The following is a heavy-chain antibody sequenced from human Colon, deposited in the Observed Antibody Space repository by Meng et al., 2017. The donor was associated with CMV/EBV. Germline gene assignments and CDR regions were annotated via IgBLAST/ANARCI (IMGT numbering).Heavy chain of an antibody. D-gene: IGHD3-10*01. CDR2: IYSDDMT. CDR3: ARDTGLWSEGMDI. Sequence: GESLKISCAASGLIVNKYHMSWVRQAPGKGLEWVSIIYSDDMTFYTDSVRGRFTISRDNAKNTLYLQMNSLRAEDTAVYYCARDTGLWSEGMDIWGQGTTVTVSS. J-gene: IGHJ6*02. CDR1: GLIVNKYH. V-gene: IGHV3-66*02.